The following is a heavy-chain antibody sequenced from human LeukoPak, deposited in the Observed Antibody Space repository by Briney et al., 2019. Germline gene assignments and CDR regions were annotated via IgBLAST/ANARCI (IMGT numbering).Heavy chain of an antibody. CDR3: AKAISRYCTNGICYTPMAVDY. J-gene: IGHJ4*02. CDR1: GFIFGSSG. V-gene: IGHV3-30*18. Sequence: PGRSLRLACAASGFIFGSSGMHWVRQAPGKGLEWVAVISYDGTNKYYADSVKGRFTISRDNSKNTLYLQMNSLRPEDTAVYHCAKAISRYCTNGICYTPMAVDYWGQGTQVTVSS. CDR2: ISYDGTNK. D-gene: IGHD2-8*01.